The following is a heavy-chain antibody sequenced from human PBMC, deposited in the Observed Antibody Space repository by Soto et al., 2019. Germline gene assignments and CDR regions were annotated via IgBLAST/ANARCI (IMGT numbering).Heavy chain of an antibody. CDR2: ISGHNGNT. CDR3: ARHRFNYYDNTVYYYFDY. V-gene: IGHV1-18*04. J-gene: IGHJ4*02. D-gene: IGHD3-22*01. CDR1: GYTFTSYG. Sequence: ASVKVSCKASGYTFTSYGISWLRQAPGQGPEWMGWISGHNGNTNHPQSLQGRITMTTDTSRNTVYMELRSLRSDDTAVYYCARHRFNYYDNTVYYYFDYWGQGTLVTVSS.